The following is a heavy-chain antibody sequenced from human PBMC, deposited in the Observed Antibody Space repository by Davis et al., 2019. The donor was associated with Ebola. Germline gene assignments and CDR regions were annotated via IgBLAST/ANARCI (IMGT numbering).Heavy chain of an antibody. D-gene: IGHD3-3*01. Sequence: SETLSLTCAVYGGSFSGYYWSWIRQPPGKGLEWIGEINHSGSTNYNPSLKSRVTISVDTSKNQFSLKLSSVTAADTAVYYCAREAVVTIFGVVRYNWFDPWGQGTLVTVSS. J-gene: IGHJ5*02. CDR2: INHSGST. CDR3: AREAVVTIFGVVRYNWFDP. V-gene: IGHV4-34*01. CDR1: GGSFSGYY.